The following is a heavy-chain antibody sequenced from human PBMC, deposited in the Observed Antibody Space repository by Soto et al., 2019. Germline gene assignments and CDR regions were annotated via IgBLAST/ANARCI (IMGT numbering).Heavy chain of an antibody. CDR2: IYFSGST. CDR3: AREVIH. CDR1: GGSISSGGYY. V-gene: IGHV4-31*03. Sequence: QVQLQESGPGLVKPSQTLSLTCTVSGGSISSGGYYWSWIRQHPGKGLEWIGYIYFSGSTYYNPSLMIRVTISVDTSKTQFALKRSSVTAADPAVYYCAREVIHWGQGPLVTLCS. D-gene: IGHD2-21*01. J-gene: IGHJ4*02.